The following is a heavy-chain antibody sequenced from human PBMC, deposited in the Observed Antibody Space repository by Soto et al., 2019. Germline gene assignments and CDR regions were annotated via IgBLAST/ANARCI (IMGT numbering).Heavy chain of an antibody. V-gene: IGHV1-3*01. CDR1: GYIFTNYA. CDR2: INVGTGNT. D-gene: IGHD2-21*02. J-gene: IGHJ6*02. CDR3: ARGAGYCSGDCWNDYYYAMDV. Sequence: ASVKVSCKASGYIFTNYAIHWVRQAPGQRLEWVGWINVGTGNTKYSQNFQGRVTITRDTPATTAYMELSSLRSEDTAVYYCARGAGYCSGDCWNDYYYAMDVCGQGTTVTVS.